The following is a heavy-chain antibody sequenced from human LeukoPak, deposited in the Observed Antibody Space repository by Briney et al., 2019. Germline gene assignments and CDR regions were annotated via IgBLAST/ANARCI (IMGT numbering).Heavy chain of an antibody. V-gene: IGHV3-21*01. J-gene: IGHJ4*02. CDR2: ISSSSGYI. D-gene: IGHD3-22*01. CDR3: ARDGTYYYDSSGYFAA. Sequence: GGSLRLSCAVSGFTFSSYSMNWVRQAPGKGLEWVSSISSSSGYIYYADSVKGRFTISRDNAKNSLYLQMNSLRAEDTAVYYCARDGTYYYDSSGYFAAWGQGTPVTVSS. CDR1: GFTFSSYS.